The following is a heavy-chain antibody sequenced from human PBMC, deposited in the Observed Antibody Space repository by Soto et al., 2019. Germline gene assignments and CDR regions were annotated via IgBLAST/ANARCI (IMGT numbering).Heavy chain of an antibody. CDR3: ARDILPYYYDSSGYYSPFYYYGMDV. D-gene: IGHD3-22*01. J-gene: IGHJ6*02. V-gene: IGHV1-69*13. CDR1: GGTFSSYA. CDR2: IIPIFGTA. Sequence: SVKVSCKASGGTFSSYAISWVRQAPEQGLEWMGGIIPIFGTANYAQKFQGRVTITADESTSTAYMELSSLRSEDTAVYYCARDILPYYYDSSGYYSPFYYYGMDVWGQGTTVTVSS.